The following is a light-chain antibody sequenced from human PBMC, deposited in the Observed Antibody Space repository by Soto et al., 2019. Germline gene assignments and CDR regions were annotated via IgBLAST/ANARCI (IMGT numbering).Light chain of an antibody. V-gene: IGKV3-15*01. CDR2: GAS. Sequence: ETLLTQSPATLSVPPGERATLSCRASQSVSDYLAWYQQTPGQAPRLLIFGASTRATGFPARFSGSGSGTEFTLTISRLEPEDFAVYYCQQYGSSPTFGQGTKVDIK. CDR3: QQYGSSPT. CDR1: QSVSDY. J-gene: IGKJ1*01.